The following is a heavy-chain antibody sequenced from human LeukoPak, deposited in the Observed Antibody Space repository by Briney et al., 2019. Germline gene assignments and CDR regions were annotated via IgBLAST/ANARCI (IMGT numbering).Heavy chain of an antibody. D-gene: IGHD3-22*01. Sequence: ASVKVSCKASGYTFSSYGISWVRQAPGQGLEWMGWISAYNGNTNYAQKLQGRVTMTRDTSISTAYMELSRVRSEDTAVYYCASHYDSSGYYLGYYYMDVWGKGTAVTVSS. CDR2: ISAYNGNT. CDR3: ASHYDSSGYYLGYYYMDV. CDR1: GYTFSSYG. J-gene: IGHJ6*03. V-gene: IGHV1-18*01.